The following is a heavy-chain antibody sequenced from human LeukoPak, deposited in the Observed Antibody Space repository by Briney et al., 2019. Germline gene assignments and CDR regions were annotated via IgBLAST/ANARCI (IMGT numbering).Heavy chain of an antibody. CDR1: GGSISSGDYS. V-gene: IGHV4-30-4*01. D-gene: IGHD4-17*01. CDR2: IYYSGST. Sequence: SETLSPTCTVSGGSISSGDYSWSWIRQPPGKGLEWIGYIYYSGSTYYNPSLKSRVTISVDTSKNQFSLKLSSVTAADTAVYYCARDEDYGDYESAFDIWGQGTMVTVSS. J-gene: IGHJ3*02. CDR3: ARDEDYGDYESAFDI.